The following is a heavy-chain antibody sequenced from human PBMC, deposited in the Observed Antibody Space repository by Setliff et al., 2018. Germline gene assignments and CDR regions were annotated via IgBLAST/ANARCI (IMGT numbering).Heavy chain of an antibody. D-gene: IGHD4-4*01. CDR3: ARGTTNLNYRYYMDV. CDR1: GGSISSGSYY. J-gene: IGHJ6*03. V-gene: IGHV4-31*03. CDR2: IYYIGST. Sequence: SETLSLTCTVSGGSISSGSYYWTWIRQHPGKGLEWIGYIYYIGSTYYNPSLKSRVTISVDTSQNQFSLRLSSVTAADTAVYYCARGTTNLNYRYYMDVWGKGTTVTVSS.